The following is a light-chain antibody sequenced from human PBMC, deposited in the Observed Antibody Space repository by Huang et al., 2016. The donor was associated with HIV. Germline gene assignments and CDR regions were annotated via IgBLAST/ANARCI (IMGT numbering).Light chain of an antibody. CDR2: QAS. CDR1: RSVSRW. CDR3: QQYNSYYLT. V-gene: IGKV1-5*03. Sequence: DIQMTQSPSTLSASVGDRVTITCRHSRSVSRWLAWYQQKPQTAPKLLIYQASNLEIGVPSRFSGGGSGTEFTLTISSLQPDDFATYYCQQYNSYYLTFGQGTRVEIK. J-gene: IGKJ1*01.